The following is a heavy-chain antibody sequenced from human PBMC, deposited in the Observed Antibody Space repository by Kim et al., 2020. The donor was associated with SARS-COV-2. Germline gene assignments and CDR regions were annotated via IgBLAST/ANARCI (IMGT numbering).Heavy chain of an antibody. Sequence: TYTPSLKSRFIISLDTSKNPFSLTLSSVTAAYTAVYYCARHLYASGRFDYWGQGTQVTVSS. D-gene: IGHD3-10*01. V-gene: IGHV4-61*07. CDR3: ARHLYASGRFDY. J-gene: IGHJ4*02.